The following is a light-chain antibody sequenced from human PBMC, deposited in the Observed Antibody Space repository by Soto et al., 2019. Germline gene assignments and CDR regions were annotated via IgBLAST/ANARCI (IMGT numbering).Light chain of an antibody. Sequence: EIVFTQSPSTVCLSPGERATLSCRASQSVNNYLAWYQQRPGKAPRLLIYDASNRATGIPARFSGSGSGTDFTLTISRLEPEDFAVYYCQQYSTSPTFGEGTRLEIK. CDR2: DAS. J-gene: IGKJ5*01. CDR1: QSVNNY. V-gene: IGKV3-11*01. CDR3: QQYSTSPT.